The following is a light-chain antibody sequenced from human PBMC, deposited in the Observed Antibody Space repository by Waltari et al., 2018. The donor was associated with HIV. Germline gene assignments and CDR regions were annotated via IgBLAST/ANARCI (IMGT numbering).Light chain of an antibody. CDR2: DVN. Sequence: QSALTQPPSASGSPGQSVTVSCTGTSSDIGYFNYVSWYQQHPDKAPKLLIYDVNKRPSGVPDRFSASKSGATASLTVSGLLAEEEADYYCAAYAGNNIVIFGGGTKVTV. CDR3: AAYAGNNIVI. J-gene: IGLJ2*01. V-gene: IGLV2-8*01. CDR1: SSDIGYFNY.